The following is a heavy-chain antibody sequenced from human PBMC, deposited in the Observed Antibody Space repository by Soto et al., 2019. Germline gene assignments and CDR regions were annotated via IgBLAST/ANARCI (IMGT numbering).Heavy chain of an antibody. Sequence: GGSLRLSCAASGFTFSSYSMNWVRQAPGKGLEWVSSISSSSSYIYYVDSVKGRFTISRDNAKNSLYLQMNSLRAEDTAVYYCARDPSYCGGDCPMGYWGQGTLVTVSS. J-gene: IGHJ4*02. D-gene: IGHD2-21*02. V-gene: IGHV3-21*01. CDR2: ISSSSSYI. CDR3: ARDPSYCGGDCPMGY. CDR1: GFTFSSYS.